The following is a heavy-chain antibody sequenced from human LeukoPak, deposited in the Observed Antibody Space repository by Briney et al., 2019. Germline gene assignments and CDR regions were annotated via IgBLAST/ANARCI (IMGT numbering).Heavy chain of an antibody. J-gene: IGHJ3*02. V-gene: IGHV1-69*05. CDR3: ARESPSIVVVPAAIGTISRLDAFDI. D-gene: IGHD2-2*01. CDR2: IIPIFGTS. CDR1: GGTFSSYA. Sequence: SVKVSCKASGGTFSSYAISWVRQAPGQGLEWMGGIIPIFGTSNYAQQFQGRVTITTDESTSTAYMELSSLRSEDTAVYYCARESPSIVVVPAAIGTISRLDAFDIWGQGTMVTVSS.